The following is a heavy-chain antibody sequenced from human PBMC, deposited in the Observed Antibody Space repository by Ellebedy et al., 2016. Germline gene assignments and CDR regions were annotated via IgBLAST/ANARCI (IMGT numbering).Heavy chain of an antibody. D-gene: IGHD6-19*01. V-gene: IGHV3-9*01. Sequence: GGSLRLSCAASGFTFDDYAMHWVRQAPGKGLEWVSGISWNSGSIGYADSVKGRFTISRDNAKNSLYLQMNSLRAEDTALYHCARDFPSSVAGTYYYYMDVWGKGTTVTVSS. CDR3: ARDFPSSVAGTYYYYMDV. CDR2: ISWNSGSI. CDR1: GFTFDDYA. J-gene: IGHJ6*03.